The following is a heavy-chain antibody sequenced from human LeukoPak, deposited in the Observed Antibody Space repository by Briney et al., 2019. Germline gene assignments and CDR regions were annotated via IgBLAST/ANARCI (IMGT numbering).Heavy chain of an antibody. CDR2: VSTDGNRT. Sequence: GGSLRLSCAASGLTFHNTWMHWVRQAPGKGLVWVSRVSTDGNRTDYAVAVKGRFTISRENAKNTLYLQMNSLRAEDTAVYYCARGGAALNAFHIWGQGTMVTVSS. CDR1: GLTFHNTW. CDR3: ARGGAALNAFHI. D-gene: IGHD6-25*01. J-gene: IGHJ3*02. V-gene: IGHV3-74*01.